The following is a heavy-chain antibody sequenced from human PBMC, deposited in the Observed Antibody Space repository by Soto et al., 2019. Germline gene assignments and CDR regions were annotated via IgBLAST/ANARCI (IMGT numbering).Heavy chain of an antibody. V-gene: IGHV1-8*01. J-gene: IGHJ4*02. D-gene: IGHD3-10*01. CDR3: ARGQMVRGVIGYDCDY. Sequence: QVQLVQSGAEVKKPGASVKVSCKASGYTVTGYDINWVRQATGQGLEGMGWMNPNSGNTGYAQQFQGRGTLTKNTSIRTAYMELSRLRSENTAVYYCARGQMVRGVIGYDCDYWGQGTLVTVSS. CDR1: GYTVTGYD. CDR2: MNPNSGNT.